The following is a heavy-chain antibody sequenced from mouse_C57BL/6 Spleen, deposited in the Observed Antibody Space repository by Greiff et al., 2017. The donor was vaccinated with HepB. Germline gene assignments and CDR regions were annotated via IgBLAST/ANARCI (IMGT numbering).Heavy chain of an antibody. CDR3: ANLDAWFAY. Sequence: EVQLQQSGPELVKPGASVKISCKASGYTFTDYYMNWVKQSHGKSLEWIGDINPNNGGTSYNQKFKGKATLNVDKSSSTAYMELRSLTSEDSAVYYCANLDAWFAYWGQGTLVTVSA. CDR2: INPNNGGT. V-gene: IGHV1-26*01. CDR1: GYTFTDYY. J-gene: IGHJ3*01.